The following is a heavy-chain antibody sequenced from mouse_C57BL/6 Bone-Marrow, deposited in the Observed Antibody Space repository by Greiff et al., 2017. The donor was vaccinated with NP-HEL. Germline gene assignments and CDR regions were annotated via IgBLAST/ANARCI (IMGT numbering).Heavy chain of an antibody. CDR1: GFNIKDDY. J-gene: IGHJ1*03. Sequence: EVQLKESGAELVRPGASVKLSCTASGFNIKDDYMHWVKQRPEQGLEWIGWIDPENGDTEYASKFQGKATITADTSSNTAYLQLSSLTSEDTAVYYCTTNSRDFDVWGTGTTVTVSS. CDR3: TTNSRDFDV. CDR2: IDPENGDT. V-gene: IGHV14-4*01.